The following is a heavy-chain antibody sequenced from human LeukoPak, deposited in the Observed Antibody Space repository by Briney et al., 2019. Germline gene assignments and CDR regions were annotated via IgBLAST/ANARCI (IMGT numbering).Heavy chain of an antibody. CDR3: TRPSSIAARREYYFDY. Sequence: GGSLRLSCTAPGFTFGDYAMSWFRQAPGKGLEWVGFIRSKAYGGTTDYAASVKGRFTISRDDSKSIAYLQMNSLKTEDTAVYYCTRPSSIAARREYYFDYWGQGTLVTVSS. CDR2: IRSKAYGGTT. V-gene: IGHV3-49*03. D-gene: IGHD6-6*01. CDR1: GFTFGDYA. J-gene: IGHJ4*02.